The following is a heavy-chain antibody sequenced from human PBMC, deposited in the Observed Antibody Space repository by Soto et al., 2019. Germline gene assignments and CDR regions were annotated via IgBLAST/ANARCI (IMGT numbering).Heavy chain of an antibody. CDR2: MNPYSGNT. Sequence: QVQLVQSGAEVKKPGASVKVSCKASGYTFTSYDINWVRQATGQGLEWMGWMNPYSGNTGYAQKFQRRATMTRKTSISTDNMELRSLRSEDTAVYYCARGRGVRRLGWFDPWGAVTLDTVSS. V-gene: IGHV1-8*01. CDR3: ARGRGVRRLGWFDP. J-gene: IGHJ5*02. D-gene: IGHD3-10*01. CDR1: GYTFTSYD.